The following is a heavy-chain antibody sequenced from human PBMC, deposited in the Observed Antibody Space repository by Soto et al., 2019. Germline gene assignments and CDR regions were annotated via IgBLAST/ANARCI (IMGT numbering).Heavy chain of an antibody. Sequence: QVHLVQSGAEMKKPGASVKVSCKASGYIFTSYGITWVRQAPGQGLEWMGWISAHNGNTDYAQKLQGGVIVTRDTSTSTAYMELRSLRSDDTAVYYCARGRYGDYWGQGALVTVSS. CDR3: ARGRYGDY. CDR1: GYIFTSYG. CDR2: ISAHNGNT. V-gene: IGHV1-18*01. J-gene: IGHJ4*02. D-gene: IGHD1-1*01.